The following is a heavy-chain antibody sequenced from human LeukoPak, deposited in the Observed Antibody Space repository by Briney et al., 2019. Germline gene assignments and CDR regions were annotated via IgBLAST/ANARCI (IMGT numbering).Heavy chain of an antibody. CDR3: ASSSYVRNWFDP. D-gene: IGHD4-11*01. V-gene: IGHV4-30-2*01. CDR2: IYHSGST. Sequence: SETLSLTCAVSGGSISSGGYSWSWIRQPPGKGLGWIGYIYHSGSTYYNPSLKSRVTISVDRSKNQFSLKLSSVTAADTAVYYCASSSYVRNWFDPWGQGTLVTVSS. CDR1: GGSISSGGYS. J-gene: IGHJ5*02.